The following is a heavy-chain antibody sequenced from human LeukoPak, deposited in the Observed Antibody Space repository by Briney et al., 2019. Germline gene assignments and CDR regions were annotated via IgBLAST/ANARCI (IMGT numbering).Heavy chain of an antibody. CDR2: IRNKANSYTT. D-gene: IGHD3-10*01. CDR1: GFTFSDHY. Sequence: GGSLRLSCAASGFTFSDHYMDWVRQAPGKGLEWVGRIRNKANSYTTEYAASVKGRFTISRDDSKNSLYLQMNSLKTEDTAVYYCAREGKRITLVRGVIAPRGSYYMDVWGKGTTVTVPS. J-gene: IGHJ6*03. CDR3: AREGKRITLVRGVIAPRGSYYMDV. V-gene: IGHV3-72*01.